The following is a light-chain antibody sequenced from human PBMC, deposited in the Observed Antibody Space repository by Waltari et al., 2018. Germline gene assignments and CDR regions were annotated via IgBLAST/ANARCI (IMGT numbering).Light chain of an antibody. Sequence: SALTQPDSVSGSPGQSITISCSGICSDSGGYNYVTWYQQPPGEAPKVIIYDVTNRPSGVSNRFSGSKSGSSASLTISGLQPEDEADYYCSSFTSSTTGIFGGGTKLTVL. J-gene: IGLJ2*01. V-gene: IGLV2-14*03. CDR2: DVT. CDR3: SSFTSSTTGI. CDR1: CSDSGGYNY.